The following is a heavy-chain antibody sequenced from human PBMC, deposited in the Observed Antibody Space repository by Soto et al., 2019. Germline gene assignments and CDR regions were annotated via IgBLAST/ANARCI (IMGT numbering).Heavy chain of an antibody. V-gene: IGHV4-59*01. Sequence: SGTLSLTCTVSVGSISSYYWSWIRQPPGKGLEWIGYIYYSGSTNYNPSLKSRVTISVDTSKNQFSLKLSSVTAADTAVYYCASGTWGPHAVLSLWGQGRLGTGSS. CDR1: VGSISSYY. J-gene: IGHJ1*01. CDR2: IYYSGST. CDR3: ASGTWGPHAVLSL. D-gene: IGHD1-1*01.